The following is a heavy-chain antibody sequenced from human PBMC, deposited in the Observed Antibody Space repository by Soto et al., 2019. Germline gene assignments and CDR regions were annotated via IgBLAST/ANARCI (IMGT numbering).Heavy chain of an antibody. D-gene: IGHD3-10*01. V-gene: IGHV4-31*03. CDR2: IYYSGST. J-gene: IGHJ4*02. CDR3: ARGFGELLFDY. Sequence: SEILSLTCTVSGGSISSGVYYWSWIRQHPGKGLEWIGYIYYSGSTYYNPSLKSRVTISVDTSKNQFSLKLSSVTAADTAVYYCARGFGELLFDYWGQGTLVTVSS. CDR1: GGSISSGVYY.